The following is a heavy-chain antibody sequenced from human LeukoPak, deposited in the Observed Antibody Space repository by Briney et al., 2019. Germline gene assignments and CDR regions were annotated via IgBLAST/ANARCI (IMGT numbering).Heavy chain of an antibody. CDR3: ARHGRSSEGVCHTACYYYKDV. CDR1: GGSISSYY. D-gene: IGHD2-8*01. CDR2: IYTSGST. V-gene: IGHV4-4*09. J-gene: IGHJ6*03. Sequence: MTSETLSLTCTVSGGSISSYYWSWIRQPPGKGLEWIGYIYTSGSTNYNPSLKSRVTISVDTSKNQFSLKLSSVTAAGTAVYYCARHGRSSEGVCHTACYYYKDVWGKGTTVTVSS.